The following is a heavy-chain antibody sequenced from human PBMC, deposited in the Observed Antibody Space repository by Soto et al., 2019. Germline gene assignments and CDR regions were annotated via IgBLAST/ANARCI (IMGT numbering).Heavy chain of an antibody. J-gene: IGHJ3*02. V-gene: IGHV4-59*01. CDR2: IYYSGST. Sequence: SETLSLTCTVSGGNIRSYYWSWISQTPGKGLEWIGYIYYSGSTNYNPSLKSRVTISVDTSKNQFSLTLSSRTAAYTAWYYSARVGQPSVEGFDIWGQGTMVTVSS. D-gene: IGHD2-15*01. CDR1: GGNIRSYY. CDR3: ARVGQPSVEGFDI.